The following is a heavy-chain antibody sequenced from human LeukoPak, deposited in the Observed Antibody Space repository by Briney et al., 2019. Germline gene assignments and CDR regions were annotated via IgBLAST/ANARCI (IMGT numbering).Heavy chain of an antibody. D-gene: IGHD6-19*01. CDR2: ISSTSSDI. V-gene: IGHV3-21*04. CDR3: AKDRSQWLVTIDY. J-gene: IGHJ4*02. CDR1: EFTFSSYS. Sequence: GGSLRLSCAASEFTFSSYSMNWVRQAPGKGLEWVAFISSTSSDIYYADSVRGRFTISRDNAKNSLYLQMNSLRAEDTALYYCAKDRSQWLVTIDYWGQGTLVTVSS.